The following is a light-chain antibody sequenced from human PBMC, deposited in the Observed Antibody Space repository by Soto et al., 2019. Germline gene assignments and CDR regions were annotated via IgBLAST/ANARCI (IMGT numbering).Light chain of an antibody. CDR3: QQYGSSPLT. Sequence: EIVLTQSPGTLSLSPGERATLSCRASQSVSSTYLAWYQQKPGQSPRLLIYAASSRATGIPDRFSGSGSGTDFTLTIGRLEPEDFAVYYCQQYGSSPLTFGGGTKVEIK. CDR1: QSVSSTY. V-gene: IGKV3-20*01. CDR2: AAS. J-gene: IGKJ4*01.